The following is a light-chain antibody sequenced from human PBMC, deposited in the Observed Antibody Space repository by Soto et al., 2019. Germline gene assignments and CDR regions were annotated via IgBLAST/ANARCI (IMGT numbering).Light chain of an antibody. J-gene: IGLJ1*01. Sequence: QSVLTQPAPVSPSPGQSITISCTGTRSDVGGYDYVSWYQQHPGKAPKVITYEVSNRPSGVSNRFSGSKSGNTASLTISGLQAEDEADYYCSSYTSSSTQVFGTGTKVTGL. CDR3: SSYTSSSTQV. CDR1: RSDVGGYDY. V-gene: IGLV2-14*01. CDR2: EVS.